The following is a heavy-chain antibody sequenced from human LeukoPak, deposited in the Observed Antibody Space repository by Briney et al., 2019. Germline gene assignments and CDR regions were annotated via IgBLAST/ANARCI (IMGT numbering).Heavy chain of an antibody. D-gene: IGHD4-17*01. Sequence: GGSLRLSCAASGFTSSDYYMSWIRQAPGKGLEWVSSISSSSSYIYYADSVKGRFTISRDNAKNSLYLQMNSLRAEDTAVYYCARDHDYGDYLFDYWGQGTLVTVSS. CDR1: GFTSSDYY. CDR2: ISSSSSYI. V-gene: IGHV3-11*06. CDR3: ARDHDYGDYLFDY. J-gene: IGHJ4*02.